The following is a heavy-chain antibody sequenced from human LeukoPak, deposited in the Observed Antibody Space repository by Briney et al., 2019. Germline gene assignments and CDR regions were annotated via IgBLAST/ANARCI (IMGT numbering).Heavy chain of an antibody. V-gene: IGHV1-46*01. Sequence: VKVSCKAXGYTFTXYYMHWVRQAPGQGLEWMGIINPSGGSTSYAQKFQGRVTMTRDTATSTVYMELSSLRCEDTAVYYCARQLTYYYDSSGYKSYYYYGMDVWGQGTTVTVSS. D-gene: IGHD3-22*01. CDR1: GYTFTXYY. CDR2: INPSGGST. J-gene: IGHJ6*02. CDR3: ARQLTYYYDSSGYKSYYYYGMDV.